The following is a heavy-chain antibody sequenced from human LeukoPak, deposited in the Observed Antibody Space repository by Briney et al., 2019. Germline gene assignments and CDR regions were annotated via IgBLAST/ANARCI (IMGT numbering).Heavy chain of an antibody. J-gene: IGHJ5*02. CDR1: GYTFTGYY. D-gene: IGHD2-8*01. V-gene: IGHV1-8*02. CDR2: MNPNSGNT. Sequence: ASVKVSCRASGYTFTGYYMHWVRQAPGQGLEWMGWMNPNSGNTGYAQKFQGRVTMTRNTSISTAYMELSSLRSEDTAVYCCARGHRDIVLMVYASVRFDPWGQGTLVTVSS. CDR3: ARGHRDIVLMVYASVRFDP.